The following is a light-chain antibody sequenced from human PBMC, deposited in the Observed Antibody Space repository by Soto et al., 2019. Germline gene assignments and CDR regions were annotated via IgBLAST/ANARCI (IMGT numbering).Light chain of an antibody. V-gene: IGKV3-15*01. CDR2: GAS. J-gene: IGKJ2*01. CDR1: QSISSN. CDR3: QQYNNWRPYT. Sequence: EIVMTKSPATLSVSPGERATLSCRASQSISSNLAWYQRRPGQAPRLLIYGASARATGIPARFSGSGSGTELTLTISSLQSEDFAVYYCQQYNNWRPYTFGQGTKVEIK.